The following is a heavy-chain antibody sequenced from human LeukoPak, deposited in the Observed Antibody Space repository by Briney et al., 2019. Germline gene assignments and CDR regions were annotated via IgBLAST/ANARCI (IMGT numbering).Heavy chain of an antibody. CDR2: IIPILGIA. V-gene: IGHV1-69*04. D-gene: IGHD1-26*01. CDR1: GYTFTSYD. J-gene: IGHJ3*02. Sequence: SVKVSCKASGYTFTSYDINWVRQATGQGLEWMGRIIPILGIANYAQKFQGRVTITADKSTSTAYMELSSLRSEDTAVYYCARGGDIVGATTAAFDIWGQGTMVTVSS. CDR3: ARGGDIVGATTAAFDI.